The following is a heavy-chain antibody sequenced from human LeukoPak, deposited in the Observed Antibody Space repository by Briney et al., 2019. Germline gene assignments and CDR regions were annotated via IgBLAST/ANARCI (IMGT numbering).Heavy chain of an antibody. J-gene: IGHJ6*02. Sequence: ASVKVSCKASGYTFTSYDINWVRQATGQGLEWMGWMNPNSGNTGYAQKFQGRVTMTRNTSISTAYMELSSLRSEDTAVYYCARVMTTVTNYYYYGMDVWGQGTTVTVS. CDR1: GYTFTSYD. V-gene: IGHV1-8*01. CDR2: MNPNSGNT. CDR3: ARVMTTVTNYYYYGMDV. D-gene: IGHD4-17*01.